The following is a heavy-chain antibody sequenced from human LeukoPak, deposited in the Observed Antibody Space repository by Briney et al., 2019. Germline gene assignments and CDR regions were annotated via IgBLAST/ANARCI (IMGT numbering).Heavy chain of an antibody. CDR2: IIPILGIA. V-gene: IGHV1-69*04. Sequence: SVKVSCKASAGTFSSYAISWVRQAPGQGLEWMGRIIPILGIANYAQKFQGRVTITADKSTSTAYMELSSLRSEDTAVYYCARGNDYGEKHFDYWGQGTLVTVSS. J-gene: IGHJ4*02. CDR3: ARGNDYGEKHFDY. D-gene: IGHD4-17*01. CDR1: AGTFSSYA.